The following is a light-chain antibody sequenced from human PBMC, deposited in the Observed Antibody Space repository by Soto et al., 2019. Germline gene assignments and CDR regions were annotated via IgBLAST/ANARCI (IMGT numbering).Light chain of an antibody. V-gene: IGKV1-9*01. CDR3: KQLNSYPPT. CDR1: QGISSY. CDR2: AAY. J-gene: IGKJ1*01. Sequence: DIQLTQSPSFLSASVGDRVTITCRASQGISSYLAWYQQKPGKAPKLLIYAAYTLQSGVQSRFSGSGSGTEFTLTIRSLQPEDFATYYCKQLNSYPPTFGQGTKVDI.